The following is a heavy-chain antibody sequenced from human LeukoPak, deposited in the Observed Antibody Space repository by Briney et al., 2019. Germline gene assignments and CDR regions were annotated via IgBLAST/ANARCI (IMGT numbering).Heavy chain of an antibody. CDR3: ARGWGYCSSTSCYKVGYYYYGMDV. D-gene: IGHD2-2*02. CDR1: GGSFSGYY. CDR2: INHSGST. V-gene: IGHV4-34*01. J-gene: IGHJ6*02. Sequence: SETLSLTCAVYGGSFSGYYWSWIRQPPGKGLEWIGEINHSGSTNYNPSLNSRVTISVDTSKNQFSLKLSSVTAADTAVYYCARGWGYCSSTSCYKVGYYYYGMDVWGQGTRSPSP.